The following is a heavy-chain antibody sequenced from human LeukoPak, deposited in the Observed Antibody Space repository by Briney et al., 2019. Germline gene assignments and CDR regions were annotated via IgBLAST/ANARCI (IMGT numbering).Heavy chain of an antibody. CDR3: ARGRYYYDSSGYEH. D-gene: IGHD3-22*01. CDR2: IYYTGST. J-gene: IGHJ4*02. CDR1: GGSISSYY. Sequence: SETLSLTCTLSGGSISSYYWSWIRQSPGKGLEWIGYIYYTGSTNYNPSLKSRVTISVDTSKYQFSLKLSSVTAADTAVYYCARGRYYYDSSGYEHWGQGTLVTVSS. V-gene: IGHV4-59*08.